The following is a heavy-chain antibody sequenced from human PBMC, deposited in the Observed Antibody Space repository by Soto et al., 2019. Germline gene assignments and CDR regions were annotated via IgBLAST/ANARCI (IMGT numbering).Heavy chain of an antibody. Sequence: GGSLRVSCAASGFTFSSYAMSWVRQAPGKGLEWVSAISGSGGSTYYADSVKGRFTISRDNSKNTLYLQMNSLRAEDTAVYYCAGGSVMSSSWYRGYYYYYGMDVWGQGTTVTVSS. J-gene: IGHJ6*02. CDR1: GFTFSSYA. D-gene: IGHD6-13*01. CDR2: ISGSGGST. V-gene: IGHV3-23*01. CDR3: AGGSVMSSSWYRGYYYYYGMDV.